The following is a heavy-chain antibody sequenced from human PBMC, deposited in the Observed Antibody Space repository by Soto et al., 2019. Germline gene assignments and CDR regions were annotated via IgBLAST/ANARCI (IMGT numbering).Heavy chain of an antibody. Sequence: QVQLQESGPGLVKPSETLSLTCTVSGGSISSYYWSWIRQPPGKGLEWIGYIYYSGSTNYNPSLKSRVTISVDTSKNQFSLKLSSVTAADTAVYYCARVGGSLIAARLYFDYWGQGTLVTVSS. CDR2: IYYSGST. D-gene: IGHD6-13*01. CDR3: ARVGGSLIAARLYFDY. V-gene: IGHV4-59*01. CDR1: GGSISSYY. J-gene: IGHJ4*02.